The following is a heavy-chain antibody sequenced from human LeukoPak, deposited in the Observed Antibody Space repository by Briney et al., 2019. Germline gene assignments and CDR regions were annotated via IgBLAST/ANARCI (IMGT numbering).Heavy chain of an antibody. D-gene: IGHD1-26*01. CDR2: IYSGGST. J-gene: IGHJ4*02. Sequence: PGGSLRLSCTVSGFTVSSNYMSWVRQAPGKGLEWVSVIYSGGSTYYADSVKGRFTISRDNSKNTLYLQMNSLRAEDTAVYYCAKWGASGYWGQGTLVTVSS. V-gene: IGHV3-53*01. CDR3: AKWGASGY. CDR1: GFTVSSNY.